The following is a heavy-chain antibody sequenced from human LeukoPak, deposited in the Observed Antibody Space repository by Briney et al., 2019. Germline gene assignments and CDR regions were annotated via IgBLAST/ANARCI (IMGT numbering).Heavy chain of an antibody. Sequence: PGRSLRLSCAASGFTFSSYGMHWVRQAPGKGLEWVAVIWYDGSNKYYADSGKGRFTIARYNSKTTLYLQMHSLRAEDTAVYYCAKDLRGYSYGSDVLDYWGQGTLVTVSS. CDR1: GFTFSSYG. CDR2: IWYDGSNK. CDR3: AKDLRGYSYGSDVLDY. D-gene: IGHD5-18*01. V-gene: IGHV3-33*06. J-gene: IGHJ4*02.